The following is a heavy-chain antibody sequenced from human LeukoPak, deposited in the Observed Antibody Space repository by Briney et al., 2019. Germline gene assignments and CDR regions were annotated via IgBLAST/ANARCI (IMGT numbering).Heavy chain of an antibody. D-gene: IGHD5-18*01. CDR1: EFTFSDYY. CDR2: ISSSGNTI. V-gene: IGHV3-11*01. CDR3: ARALGYSSGYYFDY. Sequence: PGGSLRLSCAASEFTFSDYYMSWICQAPGKGLEWLSYISSSGNTIYYADSVKGRFTISRDNARNSLHLHMTSLRAEDTAVYYCARALGYSSGYYFDYWGQGTLVTVSS. J-gene: IGHJ4*02.